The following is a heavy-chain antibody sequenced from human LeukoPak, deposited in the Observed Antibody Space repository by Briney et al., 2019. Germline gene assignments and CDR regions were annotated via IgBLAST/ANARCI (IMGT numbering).Heavy chain of an antibody. CDR3: ARQTRDGSGSRGYFFDF. V-gene: IGHV5-51*01. J-gene: IGHJ4*02. CDR2: IYPGDSDT. Sequence: GESLKISCKGSGYIFTHNWLGWVRQMPGKGLEWMAIIYPGDSDTRYSPSFEGQVTLSVGKSSSTAYLQWSSLKASDTAMYYCARQTRDGSGSRGYFFDFWGQGTLVTVSS. CDR1: GYIFTHNW. D-gene: IGHD3-10*01.